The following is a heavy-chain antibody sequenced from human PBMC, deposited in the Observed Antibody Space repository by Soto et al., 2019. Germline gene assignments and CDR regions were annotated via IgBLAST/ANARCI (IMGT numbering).Heavy chain of an antibody. J-gene: IGHJ3*01. V-gene: IGHV3-23*01. CDR2: ISGSGGSM. D-gene: IGHD1-26*01. CDR1: DFSFGSYS. Sequence: PGGSLRLSCAASDFSFGSYSMTWVRQAPGKGLDWVAVISGSGGSMWYADSVKGRFSISRDNFKNTVYLQLNSLRVDDTALYYCAKLMIGVGATSAFDLWGQGTMVTVSS. CDR3: AKLMIGVGATSAFDL.